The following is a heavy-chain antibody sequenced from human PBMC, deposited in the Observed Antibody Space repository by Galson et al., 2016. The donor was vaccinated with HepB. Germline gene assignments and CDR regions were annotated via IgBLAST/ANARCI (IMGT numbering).Heavy chain of an antibody. CDR1: GGTFNTYT. CDR2: IIPIFQTT. Sequence: SVKVSCKASGGTFNTYTITWVRQAPGQGLEWMGGIIPIFQTTNYAQKFQGRLTINADESTSTAYMELSSLRSEDTALYYCATRLPIIGITGTNGWFDPWGQRTLGTVTS. J-gene: IGHJ5*02. V-gene: IGHV1-69*13. CDR3: ATRLPIIGITGTNGWFDP. D-gene: IGHD1-7*01.